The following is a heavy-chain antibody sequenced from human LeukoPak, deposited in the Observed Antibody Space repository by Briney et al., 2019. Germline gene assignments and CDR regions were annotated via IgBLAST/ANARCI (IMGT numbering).Heavy chain of an antibody. Sequence: PSETLSLTCAVSGXSIRSYYWSWIRQPPGKGLEWIVYIYYSASTNYNPSLQRRVTISVDTSENQFSLKLSSVTAADTAVDYGARGRVGAMIDVWGQGTTVTVSS. CDR1: GXSIRSYY. D-gene: IGHD1-26*01. CDR3: ARGRVGAMIDV. CDR2: IYYSAST. J-gene: IGHJ6*02. V-gene: IGHV4-59*01.